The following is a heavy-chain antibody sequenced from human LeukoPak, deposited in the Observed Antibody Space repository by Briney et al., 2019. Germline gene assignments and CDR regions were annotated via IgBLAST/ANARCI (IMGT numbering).Heavy chain of an antibody. CDR1: GYTFTGYY. V-gene: IGHV1-2*04. CDR3: ARGDRLRYFDWTSPVDY. D-gene: IGHD3-9*01. CDR2: INPNSGGT. J-gene: IGHJ4*02. Sequence: ASVKVSCKASGYTFTGYYMHWVRQAPGQGLEWMGWINPNSGGTNYAQKFQGWVTMTRDTSISTAYMELSRLRSDDTAVYYCARGDRLRYFDWTSPVDYWGQGTLVTVSS.